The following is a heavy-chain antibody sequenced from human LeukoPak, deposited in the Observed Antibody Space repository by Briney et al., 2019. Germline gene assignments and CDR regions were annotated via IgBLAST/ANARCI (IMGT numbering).Heavy chain of an antibody. D-gene: IGHD4-17*01. J-gene: IGHJ6*02. CDR3: ARDYGGYYGMDV. V-gene: IGHV1-2*02. CDR2: INPNSGGT. CDR1: GYTFTGYY. Sequence: GASVKVSCKASGYTFTGYYMHWVRQAPGQGLEWMGWINPNSGGTNYAQKFQSRVAMTRDTSISTAYMELSRLRSDDTAVYYCARDYGGYYGMDVWGQGTTVTVSS.